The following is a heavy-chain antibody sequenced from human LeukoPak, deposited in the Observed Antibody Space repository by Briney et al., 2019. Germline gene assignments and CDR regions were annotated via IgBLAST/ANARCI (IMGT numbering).Heavy chain of an antibody. J-gene: IGHJ4*02. CDR1: ADSISSFY. Sequence: SETLSLTCAVSADSISSFYWGWIRQPPGKGLEWIGYVFYTGDTNHNPSLKSRVTISLDTSKKQVALRLTSVTAADTAVYYCARHPFATPFDHWGRGTLVTVSS. CDR3: ARHPFATPFDH. CDR2: VFYTGDT. V-gene: IGHV4-59*08. D-gene: IGHD2-15*01.